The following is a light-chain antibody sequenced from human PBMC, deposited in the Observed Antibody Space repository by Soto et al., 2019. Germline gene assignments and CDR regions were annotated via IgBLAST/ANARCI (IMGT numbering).Light chain of an antibody. V-gene: IGLV2-8*01. Sequence: QSVLTQPPSASGSPGQSVTISCTGTSSDVGGYNYVSWYQKHPGKAPKLMIYEVSKRPSGVPDRFSGSKSGNTASLTVSGLQAEHEADYYCCSYADTNNPYVFGTGTKVTVL. CDR1: SSDVGGYNY. CDR3: CSYADTNNPYV. J-gene: IGLJ1*01. CDR2: EVS.